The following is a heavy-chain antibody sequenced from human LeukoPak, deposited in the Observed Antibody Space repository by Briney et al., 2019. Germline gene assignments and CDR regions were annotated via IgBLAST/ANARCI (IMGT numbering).Heavy chain of an antibody. Sequence: SETLSLTCTFSADSINFINKYYWSWIRQSPGKGLEWIGYTSYSGSTNYNPSLKSRVTISVDTSKNQFSLELTSVTAADTAVYYCARGLVTGTAFDYWGQGTLVTVSS. CDR1: ADSINFINKYY. CDR3: ARGLVTGTAFDY. CDR2: TSYSGST. V-gene: IGHV4-61*01. D-gene: IGHD1-7*01. J-gene: IGHJ4*02.